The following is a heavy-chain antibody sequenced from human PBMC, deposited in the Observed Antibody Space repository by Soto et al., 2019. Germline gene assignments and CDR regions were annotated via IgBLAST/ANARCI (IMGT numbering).Heavy chain of an antibody. J-gene: IGHJ4*02. CDR2: IRSKAKNYAT. CDR1: GFTFSGSA. CDR3: TRLGIAAAGTDY. V-gene: IGHV3-73*01. Sequence: GGSLRLSCAASGFTFSGSAMHWVRQASGKGLEWVGRIRSKAKNYATVYAASVKGRFTISRDDSKNTAYLQMNSLKTEDTAVYYCTRLGIAAAGTDYWGQGTLVTVSS. D-gene: IGHD6-13*01.